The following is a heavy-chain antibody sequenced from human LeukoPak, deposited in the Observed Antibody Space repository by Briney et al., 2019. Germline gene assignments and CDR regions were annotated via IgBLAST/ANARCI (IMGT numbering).Heavy chain of an antibody. CDR2: ISWNSGSI. CDR3: ARDYNFDY. CDR1: GFTFDDYA. Sequence: GGSLRLSCAASGFTFDDYAMHWVRQAPGKGLEWVSGISWNSGSIGYADSVKGRFTISRDNAKNSLYLQMNSLRTVDTAVYYCARDYNFDYWGQGTLLTVSS. J-gene: IGHJ4*02. D-gene: IGHD4-11*01. V-gene: IGHV3-9*01.